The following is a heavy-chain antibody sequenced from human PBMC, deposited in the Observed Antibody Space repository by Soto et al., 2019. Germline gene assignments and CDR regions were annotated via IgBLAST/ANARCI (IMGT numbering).Heavy chain of an antibody. CDR3: ARSQVNIAARLIDY. Sequence: EVQLVESGGGLVQPGGSLRLSCAASGFTFSSYSMNWVRQAPGKGLEWVSYISSSSSTIYYADSVKGRFTISRDNAKNSLYLQMTSLRAEDTAVYYCARSQVNIAARLIDYWGQGTLVTVSS. V-gene: IGHV3-48*01. CDR1: GFTFSSYS. CDR2: ISSSSSTI. D-gene: IGHD6-6*01. J-gene: IGHJ4*02.